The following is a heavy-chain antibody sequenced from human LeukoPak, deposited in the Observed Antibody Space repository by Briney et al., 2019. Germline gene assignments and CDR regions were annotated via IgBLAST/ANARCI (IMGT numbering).Heavy chain of an antibody. V-gene: IGHV4-59*12. Sequence: PSETLSLTCTVSGDSISSYYWSWIRQPPGKGLECIGYISYSGSANYNPSLKSRVTISVDTSKNQFSLKLSSVTAADTAVYYCATIPRGYGDYVHWGQGTLVTVSS. J-gene: IGHJ4*02. D-gene: IGHD4-17*01. CDR3: ATIPRGYGDYVH. CDR2: ISYSGSA. CDR1: GDSISSYY.